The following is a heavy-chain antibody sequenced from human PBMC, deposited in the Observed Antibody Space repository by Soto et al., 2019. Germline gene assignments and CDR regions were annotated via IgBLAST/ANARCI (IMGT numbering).Heavy chain of an antibody. V-gene: IGHV1-69*01. J-gene: IGHJ4*02. D-gene: IGHD3-10*01. CDR3: AREVQVPTPGFAH. CDR2: IAPMFGKA. Sequence: QVQLVQSGAEVKRPGSSVKVACKASGGTFSNYAINWVRQAPGHGLEWMGDIAPMFGKANYAQKFQGRVTITADESTSTAYMELSGLTSADTALYYWAREVQVPTPGFAHWGQGTLVTVSS. CDR1: GGTFSNYA.